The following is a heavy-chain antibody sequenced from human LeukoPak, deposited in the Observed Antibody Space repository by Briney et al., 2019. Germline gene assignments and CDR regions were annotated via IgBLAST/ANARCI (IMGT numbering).Heavy chain of an antibody. CDR1: GGSISSSSYY. D-gene: IGHD3-10*01. V-gene: IGHV4-39*01. CDR3: ARRDEFKASDY. Sequence: SETLSLTCTVSGGSISSSSYYWGWIRQPPGKGLEWIGSIYYSGSTYYNPSLKSRVTISVDTSKNQFSLKLSSVTAADTAVYYCARRDEFKASDYWGQGTLVTVSS. J-gene: IGHJ4*02. CDR2: IYYSGST.